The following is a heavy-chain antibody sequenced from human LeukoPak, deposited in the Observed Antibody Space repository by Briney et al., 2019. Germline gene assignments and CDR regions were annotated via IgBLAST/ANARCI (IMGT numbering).Heavy chain of an antibody. Sequence: ASVKVSCKASGYTFASHGFSWVRQAPGQGLEWMGWISSLNGNTYFAQKFKDRLTVTTDTSTTTAYLELRSLRYDDTAVYYCARWGNTNYWEHLGDYWGQGTLVTVS. J-gene: IGHJ4*02. CDR3: ARWGNTNYWEHLGDY. D-gene: IGHD4-11*01. CDR2: ISSLNGNT. V-gene: IGHV1-18*01. CDR1: GYTFASHG.